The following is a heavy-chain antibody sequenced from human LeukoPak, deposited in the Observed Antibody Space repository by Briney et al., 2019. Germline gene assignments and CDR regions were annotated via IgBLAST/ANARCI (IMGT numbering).Heavy chain of an antibody. CDR1: GYTFTGYY. V-gene: IGHV1-2*02. J-gene: IGHJ6*03. CDR3: ARDVYSTSRYCSGGSCYSGPGNYYYYYYMDV. Sequence: ASVKVSCKASGYTFTGYYMHWVRQAPGQGLEWMGWINPNSGGTNYAQKFQGRVTMTRDTSISTAYMELRSLRSDDTAVYYCARDVYSTSRYCSGGSCYSGPGNYYYYYYMDVWGKGTTVTVSS. CDR2: INPNSGGT. D-gene: IGHD2-15*01.